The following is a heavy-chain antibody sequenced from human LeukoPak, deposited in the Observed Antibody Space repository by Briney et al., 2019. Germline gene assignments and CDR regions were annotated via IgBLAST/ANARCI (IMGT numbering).Heavy chain of an antibody. CDR3: AREFQDSSGYYRGY. D-gene: IGHD3-22*01. Sequence: PSETLSLTCTVSGGSISSSTYYWGWIRQPPGKGLEWIGNIYYSGSSYYNPSLKSPVTISVDTSKNQFSLKLSSVTAADTAVYYCAREFQDSSGYYRGYWGQGTLVTVSS. V-gene: IGHV4-39*07. CDR2: IYYSGSS. CDR1: GGSISSSTYY. J-gene: IGHJ4*02.